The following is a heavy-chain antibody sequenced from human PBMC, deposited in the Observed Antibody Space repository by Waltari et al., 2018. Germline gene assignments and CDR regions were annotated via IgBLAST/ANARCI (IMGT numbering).Heavy chain of an antibody. J-gene: IGHJ4*02. CDR2: ITGSGGST. D-gene: IGHD6-13*01. CDR3: ARQAAPGTDS. Sequence: EVQLLESGGGLVQPGGSLRLSCAASGFTFSNYGMSWVRRAPGKGLERVSAITGSGGSTYSADSVKGRFTSSRDNSKNTLYLQMNSRRAEDTAVYYCARQAAPGTDSWGQGTLVTVSS. V-gene: IGHV3-23*01. CDR1: GFTFSNYG.